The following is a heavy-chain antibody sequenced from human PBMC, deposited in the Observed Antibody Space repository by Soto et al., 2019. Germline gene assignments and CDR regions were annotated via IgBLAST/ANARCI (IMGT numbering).Heavy chain of an antibody. CDR1: GFTFSSYA. J-gene: IGHJ5*02. Sequence: GGSLRLSCAASGFTFSSYAMSWVRQAPGKGLEWVSAISGSGGTTYYADSVKGRFTISRDNSKNTLFLQMNSLRAEDTAVYYCAKGNSAVAGNWFDPWGQGTLVTVSS. CDR2: ISGSGGTT. CDR3: AKGNSAVAGNWFDP. V-gene: IGHV3-23*01. D-gene: IGHD6-19*01.